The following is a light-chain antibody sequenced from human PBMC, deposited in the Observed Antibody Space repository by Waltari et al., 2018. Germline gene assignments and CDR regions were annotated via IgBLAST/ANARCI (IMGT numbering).Light chain of an antibody. J-gene: IGKJ2*03. CDR1: QGISSY. CDR3: QQHNSNPYS. Sequence: DIQMTQSPSSLSASVGDRVTITCRASQGISSYLAWYQQKPGKAPNLLIYKASTLQSGVPSRFSGSGSGTDFTLTINSLQPEDFATYYCQQHNSNPYSFGQGTKVEIK. CDR2: KAS. V-gene: IGKV1-9*01.